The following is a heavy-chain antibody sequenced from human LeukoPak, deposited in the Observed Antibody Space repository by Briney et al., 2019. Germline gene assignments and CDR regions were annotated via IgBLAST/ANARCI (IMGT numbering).Heavy chain of an antibody. CDR2: IWYDGSNK. CDR1: GFTFSSYG. D-gene: IGHD3-22*01. Sequence: PGGSLRLSCAASGFTFSSYGMHWVRQAPGKGLEWVAVIWYDGSNKYYADSVKGRFTISRDNSKNTLYLQMNSLRAEDTAVYYCAKVARLGYYYDSSGYFYWGQGTLVTVSS. J-gene: IGHJ4*02. CDR3: AKVARLGYYYDSSGYFY. V-gene: IGHV3-33*06.